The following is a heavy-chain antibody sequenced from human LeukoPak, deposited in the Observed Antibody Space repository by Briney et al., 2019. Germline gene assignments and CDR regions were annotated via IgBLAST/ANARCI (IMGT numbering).Heavy chain of an antibody. CDR1: GFTVSSNY. D-gene: IGHD6-13*01. Sequence: AGGSLRLSCAASGFTVSSNYMSWVRQAPGKGLEWVSVIYSGGSTYYADSVKGRFTISRDNSKNTLYLQMNSLRAEDTAVYYCARYVLAAAIDYWGQGTLVTVSS. CDR3: ARYVLAAAIDY. J-gene: IGHJ4*02. CDR2: IYSGGST. V-gene: IGHV3-53*01.